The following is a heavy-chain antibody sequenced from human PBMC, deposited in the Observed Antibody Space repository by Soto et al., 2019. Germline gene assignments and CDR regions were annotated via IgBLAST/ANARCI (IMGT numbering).Heavy chain of an antibody. CDR2: ISGSGDST. V-gene: IGHV3-23*01. Sequence: GGSLRLSCAASGFAFISYAISFFRHSALKWLEWVSAISGSGDSTYYADSVKGRFTISRDNSKNTLYLQMNSLRAEDTAVYYCAKAGYSYGYGTTIPTGGFDIWGQGTMVTVSS. J-gene: IGHJ3*02. CDR3: AKAGYSYGYGTTIPTGGFDI. CDR1: GFAFISYA. D-gene: IGHD5-18*01.